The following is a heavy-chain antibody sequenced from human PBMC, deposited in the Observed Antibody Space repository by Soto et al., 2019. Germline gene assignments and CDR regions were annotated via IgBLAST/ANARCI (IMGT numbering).Heavy chain of an antibody. CDR1: GGTFSSYA. Sequence: SVKVSCKASGGTFSSYAISWVRQAPGQGLEWMGGIIPIFGTANYAQKFQGRVTITADESTSTAYMELSSLRSEDTAVYYCANGTPYYDYFWGSYRGYYGMDVWGQGTTVTVSS. J-gene: IGHJ6*02. D-gene: IGHD3-16*02. CDR3: ANGTPYYDYFWGSYRGYYGMDV. CDR2: IIPIFGTA. V-gene: IGHV1-69*13.